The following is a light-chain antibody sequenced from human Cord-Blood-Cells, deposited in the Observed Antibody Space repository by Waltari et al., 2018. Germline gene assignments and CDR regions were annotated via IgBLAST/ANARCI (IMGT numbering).Light chain of an antibody. Sequence: IVLTQSPATLSLSPGESATLSCRACPSVRSHLARYQQKPGQAPRLLIYDAANRATGIPARFSGSGSGTDFTLTISSLEPEDFAVYYCQQRSNWPLTFGGGTKVEIK. V-gene: IGKV3-11*01. CDR3: QQRSNWPLT. CDR2: DAA. J-gene: IGKJ4*01. CDR1: PSVRSH.